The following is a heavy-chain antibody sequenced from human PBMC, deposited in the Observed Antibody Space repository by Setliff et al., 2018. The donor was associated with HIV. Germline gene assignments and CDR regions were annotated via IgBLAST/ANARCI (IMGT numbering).Heavy chain of an antibody. D-gene: IGHD4-17*01. CDR3: ARVIDYGVLYWSYYMDV. J-gene: IGHJ6*03. Sequence: ASVKVSCKASTYTFSSYVINWVRQAPGQGLEWMGWINPNSSDTNYAQKFQGRVTITRDTSISTAYMDLSRLRSDDAAVYYCARVIDYGVLYWSYYMDVWGKGTTVTVSS. V-gene: IGHV1-2*02. CDR2: INPNSSDT. CDR1: TYTFSSYV.